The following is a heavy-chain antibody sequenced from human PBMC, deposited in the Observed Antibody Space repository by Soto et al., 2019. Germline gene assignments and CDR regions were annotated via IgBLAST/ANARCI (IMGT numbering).Heavy chain of an antibody. D-gene: IGHD6-13*01. V-gene: IGHV3-48*01. CDR2: ISSSNVAI. J-gene: IGHJ4*02. CDR3: ARGTAAAGCDF. CDR1: GFSISFSG. Sequence: EVQLVESGGGLVQPGGSLRLSCAASGFSISFSGMNWIRQAPGNRLEWVSYISSSNVAIYYADSVKGRFTISRDNAKNSLYLQMNSLRAEDTAVYYCARGTAAAGCDFWGQGTLVTSPQ.